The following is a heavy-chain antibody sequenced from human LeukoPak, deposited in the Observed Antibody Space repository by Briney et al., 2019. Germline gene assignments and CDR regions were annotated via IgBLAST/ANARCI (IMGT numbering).Heavy chain of an antibody. CDR1: GGSFSGYY. D-gene: IGHD1-1*01. CDR2: INHSGST. Sequence: SETLSLTCAVYGGSFSGYYWSWIRQPPGKGLEWIGEINHSGSTNYNPSLKSRVTISVDTSKNQFSLKLSSVTAADTAVYYCARHPVGAWTTFYYFDYWGQGTLVTVSS. V-gene: IGHV4-34*01. CDR3: ARHPVGAWTTFYYFDY. J-gene: IGHJ4*02.